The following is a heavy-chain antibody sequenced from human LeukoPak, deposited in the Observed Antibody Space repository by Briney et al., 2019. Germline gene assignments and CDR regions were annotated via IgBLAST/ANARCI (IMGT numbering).Heavy chain of an antibody. CDR3: ARSVIVADTTRGFDY. Sequence: GGSLRLSCVASGFTFSTYSMNWVRQAPGKGLEWVSIISGTSSHIFDADSVKGRFTISRDNAKNSLYLQMNSLRAEDTAVYYCARSVIVADTTRGFDYWGQGILVTVSS. CDR2: ISGTSSHI. J-gene: IGHJ4*02. D-gene: IGHD2/OR15-2a*01. V-gene: IGHV3-21*01. CDR1: GFTFSTYS.